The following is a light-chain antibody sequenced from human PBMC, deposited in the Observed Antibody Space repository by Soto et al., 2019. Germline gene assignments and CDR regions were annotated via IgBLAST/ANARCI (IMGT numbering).Light chain of an antibody. CDR2: AVS. CDR3: SSYTSSDTWV. Sequence: QSALTQPPSVSGSPGQSVTISCTGTSSDVGSYNRVSWYQQPPGTAPKLMIYAVSNRPSGVPDRFSGSKSGNTASPTISGLQAEDEADYYCSSYTSSDTWVFGGGTKLTVL. CDR1: SSDVGSYNR. V-gene: IGLV2-18*02. J-gene: IGLJ2*01.